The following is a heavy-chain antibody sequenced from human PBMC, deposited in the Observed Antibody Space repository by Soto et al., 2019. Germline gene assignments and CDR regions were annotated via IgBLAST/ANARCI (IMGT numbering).Heavy chain of an antibody. J-gene: IGHJ6*03. CDR2: IWYDGSNK. D-gene: IGHD3-10*01. CDR1: GFTFSSYG. Sequence: GGSLRLSCAASGFTFSSYGMHWVRQAPGKGLEWVAVIWYDGSNKYYADSVKGRFTISRDNSKNTLYLQMNSLRAEDTAVYYCAREDVWFGELFSYYYYMDVWGKGTTVTVS. V-gene: IGHV3-33*01. CDR3: AREDVWFGELFSYYYYMDV.